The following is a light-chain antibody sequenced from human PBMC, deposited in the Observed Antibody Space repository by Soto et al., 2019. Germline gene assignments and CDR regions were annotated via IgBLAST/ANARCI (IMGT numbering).Light chain of an antibody. J-gene: IGLJ3*02. V-gene: IGLV2-14*02. Sequence: QSVLTQPPSASGTPGQRVTISCSGSSSNIGSNPVSWYQQQPGKGPNLLIYGVSKRPSGVSNRFSGSKSGNTASLTISGLQVEDEADYICGSFTTNRIWVFGGGTKLTVL. CDR1: SSNIGSNP. CDR2: GVS. CDR3: GSFTTNRIWV.